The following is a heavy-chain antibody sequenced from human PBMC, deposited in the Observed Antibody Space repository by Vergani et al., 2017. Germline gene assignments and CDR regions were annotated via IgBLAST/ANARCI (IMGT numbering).Heavy chain of an antibody. V-gene: IGHV1-69*12. CDR1: GGTFSSYA. CDR2: IIPIFGTA. Sequence: QVQLVQSGAEVKKPGSSVTVSCKASGGTFSSYAFSWVRQTPGQGLEWMGGIIPIFGTANYAQKFQGRVKITADESTSTAYMELSSLGSEDTAVYYCARKSIAAAGTNWFDPWGKGTRVTVSS. D-gene: IGHD6-13*01. J-gene: IGHJ5*02. CDR3: ARKSIAAAGTNWFDP.